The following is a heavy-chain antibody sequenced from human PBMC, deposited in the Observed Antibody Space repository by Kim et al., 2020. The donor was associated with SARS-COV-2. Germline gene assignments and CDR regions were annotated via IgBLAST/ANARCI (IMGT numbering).Heavy chain of an antibody. V-gene: IGHV4-34*01. D-gene: IGHD1-26*01. CDR3: ARVTRYIVGDTRRLYFDY. Sequence: SETLSLTCAVYGGSFSGYYWSWIRQPPGKGLEWIGEINHSGSTNYNPSLKSRVTISVDTSKNQFSLKLSSVTAADTAVYYCARVTRYIVGDTRRLYFDYWGQGTLVTVSS. CDR1: GGSFSGYY. J-gene: IGHJ4*02. CDR2: INHSGST.